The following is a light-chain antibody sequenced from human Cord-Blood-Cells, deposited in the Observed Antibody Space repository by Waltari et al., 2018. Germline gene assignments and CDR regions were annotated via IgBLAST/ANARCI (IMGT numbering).Light chain of an antibody. J-gene: IGLJ3*02. CDR1: SSDVGSYNL. CDR3: CSYAGSRV. Sequence: SITISCTGTSSDVGSYNLVSWYQQHPGKAPKLMIYEVSKRPSGVSNRFSGSKSGNTASLTISGLQAEDEADYYCCSYAGSRVFGGGTKLTVL. V-gene: IGLV2-23*02. CDR2: EVS.